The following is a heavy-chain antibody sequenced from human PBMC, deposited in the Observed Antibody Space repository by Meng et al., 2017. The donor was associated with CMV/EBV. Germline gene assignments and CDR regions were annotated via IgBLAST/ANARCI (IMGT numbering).Heavy chain of an antibody. J-gene: IGHJ6*02. D-gene: IGHD3-22*01. CDR2: TYYRSKWYN. Sequence: SCAISGDSVSSNSAAWNWIRQSPSRGLEWLGRTYYRSKWYNDYAVSVKSRITINPDTSKNQFSLQLNSVTPEDTAVYYCARDIASYYYDSSGYPNLYYYYGMDVWGQGTTVTVSS. CDR1: GDSVSSNSAA. V-gene: IGHV6-1*01. CDR3: ARDIASYYYDSSGYPNLYYYYGMDV.